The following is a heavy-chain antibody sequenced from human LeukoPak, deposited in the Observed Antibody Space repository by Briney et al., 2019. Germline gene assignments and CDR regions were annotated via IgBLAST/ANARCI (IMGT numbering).Heavy chain of an antibody. CDR1: FASMSDYK. Sequence: PSETLSLTCSVSFASMSDYKWSWIRQPPGKGLEWIGYVSDSGRTNYNPSLKGRVAISLDASNSQFFLNLSSVTATDTAFYYCAGLLFFDILTGPQSWGQGTLVTVSS. J-gene: IGHJ5*02. CDR3: AGLLFFDILTGPQS. D-gene: IGHD3-9*01. CDR2: VSDSGRT. V-gene: IGHV4-59*08.